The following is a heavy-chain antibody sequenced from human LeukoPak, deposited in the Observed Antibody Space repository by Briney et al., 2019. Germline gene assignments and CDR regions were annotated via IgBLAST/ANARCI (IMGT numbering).Heavy chain of an antibody. CDR1: GFTFSSYE. D-gene: IGHD6-19*01. J-gene: IGHJ3*02. CDR3: ARADSSGWYHDAFDI. V-gene: IGHV3-48*03. Sequence: GGSLRLSCAASGFTFSSYEMNWVRQAPGKGLEWVSYISSSGSTIYYADSVKGRFTISRDNAKNSLYLQMNSLRAEDTAVYYCARADSSGWYHDAFDIWGQGTMVTVSS. CDR2: ISSSGSTI.